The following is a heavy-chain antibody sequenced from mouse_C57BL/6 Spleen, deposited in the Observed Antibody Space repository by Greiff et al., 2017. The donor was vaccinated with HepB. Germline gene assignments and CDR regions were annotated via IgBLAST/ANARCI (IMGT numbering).Heavy chain of an antibody. CDR2: IDPETGGT. CDR1: GYTFTDYE. Sequence: QVHVKQSGAELVRPGASVTLSCKASGYTFTDYEMHWVKQTPVHGLEWIGAIDPETGGTAYNQKFKGKAILTADKSSSTAYMELRSLTSEDSAVYYCTSGGGFLEAYWGQGTLVTVSA. J-gene: IGHJ3*01. V-gene: IGHV1-15*01. CDR3: TSGGGFLEAY.